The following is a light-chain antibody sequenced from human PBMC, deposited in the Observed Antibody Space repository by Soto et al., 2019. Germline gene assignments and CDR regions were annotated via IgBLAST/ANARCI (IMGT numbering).Light chain of an antibody. CDR1: QSINSW. CDR2: KAS. Sequence: DIQMTQSPSTLSACVGDRVTITCRASQSINSWLAWYQQKPGKAPNLLISKASSLQSGVPSRFSGSGSGTEFTLTINILQPDDFTTYYCPQDSSFVTFGGGTKVEI. V-gene: IGKV1-5*03. CDR3: PQDSSFVT. J-gene: IGKJ4*01.